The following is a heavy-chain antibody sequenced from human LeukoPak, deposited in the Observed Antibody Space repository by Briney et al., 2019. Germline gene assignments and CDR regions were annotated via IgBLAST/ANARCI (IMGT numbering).Heavy chain of an antibody. CDR3: AKGRLWGRGGYHYYYIDV. Sequence: PGGCLRLSCEASAFTFSSDAMNWVRHAPGRGREWVSATSRSGSSAYCGISVKSRFTISRENSKNTLYLQRRSLRVEDTVVYYCAKGRLWGRGGYHYYYIDVWGKGTAVAISS. CDR1: AFTFSSDA. J-gene: IGHJ6*03. D-gene: IGHD3-16*01. CDR2: TSRSGSSA. V-gene: IGHV3-23*01.